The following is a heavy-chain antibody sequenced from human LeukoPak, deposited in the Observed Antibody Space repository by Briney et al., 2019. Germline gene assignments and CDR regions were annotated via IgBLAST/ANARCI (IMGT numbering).Heavy chain of an antibody. Sequence: VASVKVSCKASGCTFTGYYMHWVRQAPGQGLEWMGWINPNSGGTNYAQKFQGRVTMTRDTSISTAYMELSRLRSDDTAVYYCARDLGQWLVLWGFDYWGQGTLVTVSS. V-gene: IGHV1-2*02. CDR2: INPNSGGT. CDR3: ARDLGQWLVLWGFDY. J-gene: IGHJ4*02. D-gene: IGHD6-19*01. CDR1: GCTFTGYY.